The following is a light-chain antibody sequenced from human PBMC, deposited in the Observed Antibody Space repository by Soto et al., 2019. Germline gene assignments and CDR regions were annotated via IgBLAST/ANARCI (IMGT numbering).Light chain of an antibody. V-gene: IGKV3-11*01. CDR3: QQRRNWPRT. J-gene: IGKJ2*01. Sequence: EIVLTQSPATLSLSPGGRATLSCRASQSVSNSLVWFQQKPGQAPRLLIYDASNRATDIPARFSGSGSGTDFTLTISSLEPEDLAVYYCQQRRNWPRTFGQGTKLEIK. CDR1: QSVSNS. CDR2: DAS.